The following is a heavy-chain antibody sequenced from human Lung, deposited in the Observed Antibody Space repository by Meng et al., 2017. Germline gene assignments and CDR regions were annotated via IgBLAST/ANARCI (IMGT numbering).Heavy chain of an antibody. Sequence: QVQLQQGGAGLFKPSETLSLPCVVSGGSFSDYYWRWIRQPPGKGLEWIGEINHSGSTNYNPSLESRATISVDTSQNNLSLKLSSVTAADSAVYYCARGPTTMAHDFDYWGQGTLVTVSS. J-gene: IGHJ4*02. CDR1: GGSFSDYY. CDR3: ARGPTTMAHDFDY. D-gene: IGHD4-11*01. V-gene: IGHV4-34*01. CDR2: INHSGST.